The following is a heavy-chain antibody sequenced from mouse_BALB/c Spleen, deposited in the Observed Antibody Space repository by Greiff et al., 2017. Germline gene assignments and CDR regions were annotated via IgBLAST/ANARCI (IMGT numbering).Heavy chain of an antibody. CDR3: ARLGGGYDEGYAMDY. Sequence: EVKLLESGGGLVQPGGSLKLSCAASGFDFSRYWMSWVRQAPGKGLEWIGEINPDSSTINYTPSLKDKFIISRDNAKNTLYLQMSKVRSEDTALYYCARLGGGYDEGYAMDYWGQGTSVTVSS. CDR1: GFDFSRYW. D-gene: IGHD2-2*01. CDR2: INPDSSTI. V-gene: IGHV4-1*02. J-gene: IGHJ4*01.